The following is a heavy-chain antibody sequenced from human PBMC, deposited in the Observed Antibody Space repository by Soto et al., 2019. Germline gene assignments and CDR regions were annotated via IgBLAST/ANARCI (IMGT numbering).Heavy chain of an antibody. J-gene: IGHJ4*02. Sequence: QVQMQESGPGLVKPSETLSLTCTVSGASVSSGNQYWSWIRQPPGKGLEWIGYLYHRGITNYNPALKSRVTISAATSRNQFSLKLSSVPAADTAVYYCARGRDGKSWGRGTLVTVSS. D-gene: IGHD5-12*01. CDR2: LYHRGIT. V-gene: IGHV4-61*01. CDR3: ARGRDGKS. CDR1: GASVSSGNQY.